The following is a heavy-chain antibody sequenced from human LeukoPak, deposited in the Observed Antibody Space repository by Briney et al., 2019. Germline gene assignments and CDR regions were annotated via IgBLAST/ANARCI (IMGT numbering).Heavy chain of an antibody. J-gene: IGHJ4*02. CDR3: ARQRYYFDF. CDR1: GFTFSNAW. V-gene: IGHV3-20*04. Sequence: GGSLRLSCAASGFTFSNAWLSWVRQAPGKGLEWVSGISWNSGSIGYADSVKGRFTISRDNAKNSPYLQMNSLRAEDTAIYYCARQRYYFDFWGQGTLATVSS. CDR2: ISWNSGSI. D-gene: IGHD1-1*01.